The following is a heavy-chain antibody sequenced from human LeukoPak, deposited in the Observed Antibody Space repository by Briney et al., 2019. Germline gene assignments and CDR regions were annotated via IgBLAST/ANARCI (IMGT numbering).Heavy chain of an antibody. CDR2: FDPEDGET. CDR3: ATATYYYDSSGYYY. V-gene: IGHV1-24*01. Sequence: ASVKVSCKVSGYTLTELSMHWVRQAPGKGLEWMGGFDPEDGETIYAQKFQGRVTMTEDTSTDTAYMELSSLRSEDTAVYYCATATYYYDSSGYYYWGQGTLVTVSS. CDR1: GYTLTELS. D-gene: IGHD3-22*01. J-gene: IGHJ4*02.